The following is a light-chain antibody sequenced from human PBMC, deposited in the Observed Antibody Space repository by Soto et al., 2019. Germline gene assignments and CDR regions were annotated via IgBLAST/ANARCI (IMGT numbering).Light chain of an antibody. V-gene: IGKV3-20*01. CDR3: QQYDTSPRT. CDR2: AAS. CDR1: QSVRGY. Sequence: EIVLTQSPGTLSLSPGERATLSCRASQSVRGYLAWYQQKPGQGPRLLIYAASSRATGIPDRFSGSGSGTDFSLTISRLEPEDFAVYYCQQYDTSPRTFGQGTKVDIK. J-gene: IGKJ1*01.